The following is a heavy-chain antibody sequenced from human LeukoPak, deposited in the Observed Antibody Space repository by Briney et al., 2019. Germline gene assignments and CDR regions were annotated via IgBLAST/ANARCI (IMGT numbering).Heavy chain of an antibody. CDR2: ISSSTTI. J-gene: IGHJ4*02. D-gene: IGHD4-17*01. Sequence: GGSLRLSCAASGFTFSNYNMNWVRQAPGKGLEWVSYISSSTTIYYADSVKGRFTISRDNAKNSLYLQMNSLRAEDTAVYYCASRSGSDYGDYGEYWGQGTLVTVSS. V-gene: IGHV3-48*01. CDR1: GFTFSNYN. CDR3: ASRSGSDYGDYGEY.